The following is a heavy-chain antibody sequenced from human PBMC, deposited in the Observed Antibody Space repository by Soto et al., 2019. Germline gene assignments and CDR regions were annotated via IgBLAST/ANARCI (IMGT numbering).Heavy chain of an antibody. V-gene: IGHV3-23*01. CDR3: ARDGWANPQLRYYDFWSGYRTPTTHYYYYYYMDV. CDR2: ISGSGGST. Sequence: PGGSLRLSCAVSGFTFSSYALSWVRQAPGKGLEWVSAISGSGGSTYYADSVKGRFTISRDNSKNTLYLQMNSLRSEDTAVYYCARDGWANPQLRYYDFWSGYRTPTTHYYYYYYMDVWGKGTTVTVSS. J-gene: IGHJ6*03. D-gene: IGHD3-3*01. CDR1: GFTFSSYA.